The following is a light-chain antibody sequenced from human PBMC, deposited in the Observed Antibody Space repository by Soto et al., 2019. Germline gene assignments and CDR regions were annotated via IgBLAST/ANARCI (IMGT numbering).Light chain of an antibody. J-gene: IGLJ3*02. V-gene: IGLV2-11*01. CDR1: SSDVGGYNY. CDR3: CSYAGSYTWV. Sequence: QSALTQPRSVSGSPGQSVTISCTGTSSDVGGYNYVSWYQRYPGKAPKLMIYDVSKGPSGVPDRFSGSKSGNTASLTISGLQAEDEADYYCCSYAGSYTWVFGGGTKVTVL. CDR2: DVS.